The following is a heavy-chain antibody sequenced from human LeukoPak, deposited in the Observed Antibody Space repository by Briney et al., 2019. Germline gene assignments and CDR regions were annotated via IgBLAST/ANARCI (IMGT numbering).Heavy chain of an antibody. J-gene: IGHJ4*02. Sequence: GGSLRLSCAASGFTFSDYYVSWIRQAPGKGLEWVSYISSSGSTIYYADSVKGRFTISRDNAKNSLYLQMNSLRAEDTAVYYCARVDLRAYFDYWGQGTLVTVSS. CDR2: ISSSGSTI. V-gene: IGHV3-11*01. D-gene: IGHD3/OR15-3a*01. CDR3: ARVDLRAYFDY. CDR1: GFTFSDYY.